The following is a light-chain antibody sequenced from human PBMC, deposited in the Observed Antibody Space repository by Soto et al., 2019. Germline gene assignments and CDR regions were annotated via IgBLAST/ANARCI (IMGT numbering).Light chain of an antibody. CDR1: QILVHSDGIAY. CDR3: MQGTHWPIT. V-gene: IGKV2-30*02. Sequence: DVVMTQSALSLPFTLGQPSSISCVSNQILVHSDGIAYFSWFQQRPGRSPRRLIYKVSNRDSGVPARFSGSGSGTDFALKISRVEAEDVGVYYCMQGTHWPITFGQGTRLEIK. CDR2: KVS. J-gene: IGKJ5*01.